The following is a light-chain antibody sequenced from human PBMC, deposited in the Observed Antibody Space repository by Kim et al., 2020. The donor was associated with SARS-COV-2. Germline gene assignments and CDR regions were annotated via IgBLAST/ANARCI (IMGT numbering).Light chain of an antibody. Sequence: APGKTARITCGGNNIGSKSVHWYQQKPGQAPVLVIYYDSDRPSGIPERFSGSNSGNTATLTISRVEAGDEADYYCQVWDSSSDQGVFCGGTQLTVL. V-gene: IGLV3-21*04. CDR1: NIGSKS. J-gene: IGLJ3*02. CDR3: QVWDSSSDQGV. CDR2: YDS.